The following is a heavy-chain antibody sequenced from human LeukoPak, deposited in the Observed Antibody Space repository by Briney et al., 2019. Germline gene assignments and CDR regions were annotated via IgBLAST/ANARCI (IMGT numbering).Heavy chain of an antibody. CDR2: LYYTGIT. Sequence: PSETLSLTCNVSGESITRGYYWGWIRQPPGKGLEWIGSLYYTGITYYNPSLKSRLTISVDRSKNQFSLRLNSVTAADTAVYYCARLNSGSQTRLDYWGQGTLVTVSS. CDR3: ARLNSGSQTRLDY. V-gene: IGHV4-38-2*02. CDR1: GESITRGYY. J-gene: IGHJ4*02. D-gene: IGHD1-26*01.